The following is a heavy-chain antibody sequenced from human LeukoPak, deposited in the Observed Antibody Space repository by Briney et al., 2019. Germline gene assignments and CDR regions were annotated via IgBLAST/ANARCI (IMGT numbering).Heavy chain of an antibody. CDR3: ATYGEEYYGMDV. CDR1: GYTFTGYY. Sequence: ASVKVSCKASGYTFTGYYMHWVRQAPGQGLEWMGWINPNSDGTNYAQKFQGRVTMTRDTSISTAYMELSRLRSDDTAVYYCATYGEEYYGMDVWGQGTTVTVSS. CDR2: INPNSDGT. V-gene: IGHV1-2*02. D-gene: IGHD4-17*01. J-gene: IGHJ6*02.